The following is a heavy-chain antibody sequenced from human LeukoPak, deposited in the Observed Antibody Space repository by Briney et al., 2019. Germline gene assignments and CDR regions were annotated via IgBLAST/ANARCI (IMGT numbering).Heavy chain of an antibody. CDR3: ARWNGGDYGFDY. Sequence: PGGSLRLSCAASGFTFSSYAMHWVRQAPGKGLEWVSSISSTSSSYIYYADSVKGRFTISRDNANNSLYLQMNSLRAEDTAVYYCARWNGGDYGFDYWGQGTLVTVSS. D-gene: IGHD4-17*01. J-gene: IGHJ4*02. V-gene: IGHV3-21*01. CDR1: GFTFSSYA. CDR2: ISSTSSSYI.